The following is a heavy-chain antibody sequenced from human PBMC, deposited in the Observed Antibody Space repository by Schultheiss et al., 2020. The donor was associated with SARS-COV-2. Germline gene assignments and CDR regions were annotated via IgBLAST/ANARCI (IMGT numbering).Heavy chain of an antibody. CDR3: ARGLITMIVVEQFYFDY. D-gene: IGHD3-22*01. V-gene: IGHV1-8*01. Sequence: ASVKVSCKASGYTFTSYDINWVRQATGQGLEWMGWMNPNSGNTGYAQKFQGRVTMTRNTSISTAYMELSSLRSEDTAVYYCARGLITMIVVEQFYFDYWGQGTLVTVSS. CDR2: MNPNSGNT. CDR1: GYTFTSYD. J-gene: IGHJ4*02.